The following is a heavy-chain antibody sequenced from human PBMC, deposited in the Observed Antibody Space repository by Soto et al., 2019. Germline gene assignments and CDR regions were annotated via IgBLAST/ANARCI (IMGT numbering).Heavy chain of an antibody. V-gene: IGHV4-59*08. CDR1: GGSISSYY. J-gene: IGHJ6*03. Sequence: SETLSLTCTVSGGSISSYYWSWIRQPPGKGLEWIGYIYYSGSTNYNPSLKSRVTISVDTSKNQFSLKLSSVTAADTAVYYCARLVVDTAMVHLYYYYYMDVWGKGTTVTVSS. CDR3: ARLVVDTAMVHLYYYYYMDV. D-gene: IGHD5-18*01. CDR2: IYYSGST.